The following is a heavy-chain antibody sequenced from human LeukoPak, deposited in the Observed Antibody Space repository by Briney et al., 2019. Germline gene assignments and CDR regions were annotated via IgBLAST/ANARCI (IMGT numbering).Heavy chain of an antibody. Sequence: GGSLRLSCAASGITFSSYAMHWVRQAPGKGLEWVAVISYDGSNKYYADSVKGRFTISRDNSKNTLYLQMNSLRAEDTAVYYCASEPRRTYYYYMDVWGKGTTVTVSS. CDR2: ISYDGSNK. V-gene: IGHV3-30-3*01. CDR3: ASEPRRTYYYYMDV. CDR1: GITFSSYA. J-gene: IGHJ6*03.